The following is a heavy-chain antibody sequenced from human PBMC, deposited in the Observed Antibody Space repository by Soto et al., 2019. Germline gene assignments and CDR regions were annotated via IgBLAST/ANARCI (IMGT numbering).Heavy chain of an antibody. Sequence: IQLMQSGGGVVRPGGSLRLSCAASGFSFSSYWMSWVRQAPGKGPEWVAKIKEDGGEKHYVDSVKGRFTISRNNTQNSLFLQMNNLRAEHSPIYYCAITTSTGSYWFDPWGPGTQVTVSS. V-gene: IGHV3-7*03. J-gene: IGHJ5*02. CDR1: GFSFSSYW. CDR2: IKEDGGEK. D-gene: IGHD4-4*01. CDR3: AITTSTGSYWFDP.